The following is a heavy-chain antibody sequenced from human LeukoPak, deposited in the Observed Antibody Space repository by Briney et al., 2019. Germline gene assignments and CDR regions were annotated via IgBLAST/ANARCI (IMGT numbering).Heavy chain of an antibody. CDR1: GFTFSTYT. CDR2: ISSSSGYI. V-gene: IGHV3-21*01. J-gene: IGHJ5*02. Sequence: KSGGSLRLSCAASGFTFSTYTMNWVRQAPGKGLEWVSSISSSSGYIYYADSVKGRFTISRDNAKNSLYLQMNSLRAEDTAVYYCARDSAGSTYYPYNWFDPWGQGTLVTVSS. CDR3: ARDSAGSTYYPYNWFDP. D-gene: IGHD3-3*01.